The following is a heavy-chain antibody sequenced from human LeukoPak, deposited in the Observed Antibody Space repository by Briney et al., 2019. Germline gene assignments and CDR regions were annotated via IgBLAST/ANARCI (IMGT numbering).Heavy chain of an antibody. J-gene: IGHJ4*02. CDR3: ARENLAAAADY. CDR2: IRGDGSMT. V-gene: IGHV3-74*01. CDR1: EFTFSAYW. D-gene: IGHD6-25*01. Sequence: GGSLRLSCAASEFTFSAYWMHWVRQAPGKGLVWVSRIRGDGSMTNYADSVKGRFTISRDNAKNALYLQMNSLRLEDTAVYYCARENLAAAADYWGQGTVVTVSS.